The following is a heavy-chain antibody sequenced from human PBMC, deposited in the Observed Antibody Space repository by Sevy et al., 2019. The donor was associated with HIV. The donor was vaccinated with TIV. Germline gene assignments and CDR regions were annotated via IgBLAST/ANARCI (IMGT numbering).Heavy chain of an antibody. Sequence: GGSLRLSCAASGFTFSSYWMSWVRQAPGKGLEWVAVISYDGSNKYYADSVKGRFTISRDNSKNTLYLQMNSLRAEDTAVYYCAVDVVVNDVAFDYWGQGTLVTVSS. J-gene: IGHJ4*02. CDR2: ISYDGSNK. D-gene: IGHD2-15*01. V-gene: IGHV3-30*03. CDR3: AVDVVVNDVAFDY. CDR1: GFTFSSYW.